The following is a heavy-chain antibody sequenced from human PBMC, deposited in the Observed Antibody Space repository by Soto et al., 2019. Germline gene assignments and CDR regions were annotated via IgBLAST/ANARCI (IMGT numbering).Heavy chain of an antibody. D-gene: IGHD2-2*01. CDR3: ARGGVVVPAGGFDY. Sequence: GGSLRLSCAASGFTFSSYAMSWVRQAPGKGLEWVSAISGSGGSTYYADSVKGRFTISRDNSKNTLYLQMNSLRADDTAVYYCARGGVVVPAGGFDYWGQGTLVTVSS. J-gene: IGHJ4*02. V-gene: IGHV3-23*01. CDR1: GFTFSSYA. CDR2: ISGSGGST.